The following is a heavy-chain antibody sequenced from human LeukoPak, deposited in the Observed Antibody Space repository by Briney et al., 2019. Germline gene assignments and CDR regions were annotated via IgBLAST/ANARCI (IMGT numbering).Heavy chain of an antibody. CDR3: AKEVREHYDFWSGLDV. CDR1: GFTFDDYA. D-gene: IGHD3-3*01. Sequence: GGSLRLSCAASGFTFDDYAMHWVRQAPGKGLEWVSLISWDGGSTYYADSVKGRFTISRDNSKNSLYLQMNSLRAEDTALYYCAKEVREHYDFWSGLDVWGKGTTVTVSS. J-gene: IGHJ6*04. CDR2: ISWDGGST. V-gene: IGHV3-43D*04.